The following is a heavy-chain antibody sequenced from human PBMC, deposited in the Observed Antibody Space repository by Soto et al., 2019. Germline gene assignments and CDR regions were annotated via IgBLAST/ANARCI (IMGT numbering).Heavy chain of an antibody. J-gene: IGHJ4*02. Sequence: EVQLLESGGGLVQPGGSLTLSCAASGFTFSTYAMNWVRQAPGKGLEWVSGISGSGDSTYYADSVKGQFTVSRDNSKNTLYLQMNSLRAEDTAVFYCAKERSSGWSFDYWGQGTLVTVSS. D-gene: IGHD6-19*01. V-gene: IGHV3-23*01. CDR1: GFTFSTYA. CDR2: ISGSGDST. CDR3: AKERSSGWSFDY.